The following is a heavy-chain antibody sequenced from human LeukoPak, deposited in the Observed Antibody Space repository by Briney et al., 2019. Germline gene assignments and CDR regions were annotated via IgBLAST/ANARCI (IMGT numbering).Heavy chain of an antibody. V-gene: IGHV4-4*02. CDR2: IAHDGTT. Sequence: SETLSLTCGVSGGSIDITNYWSWVRQAPGKGLEWIGEIAHDGTTNYNPSLRSRVYMSFGRANNPFSLSLTSVTAADTAVYYCTREDRPYCPFAYWGQGVLVTVSS. CDR1: GGSIDITNY. D-gene: IGHD1-26*01. CDR3: TREDRPYCPFAY. J-gene: IGHJ4*02.